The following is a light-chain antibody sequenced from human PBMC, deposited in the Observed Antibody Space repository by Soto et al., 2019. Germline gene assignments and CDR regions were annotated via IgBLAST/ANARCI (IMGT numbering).Light chain of an antibody. V-gene: IGKV4-1*01. J-gene: IGKJ1*01. CDR3: QQYYSTPLT. Sequence: DIVMTQSPDSLAVSLGERATINCKSSQSVLYSSNNKNYLAWYQQKPVQPPKLLIYWASTRESGVPDRFSGSGSGTDFTLTISSLQAEDVAVYYCQQYYSTPLTFGQGTKVDIK. CDR1: QSVLYSSNNKNY. CDR2: WAS.